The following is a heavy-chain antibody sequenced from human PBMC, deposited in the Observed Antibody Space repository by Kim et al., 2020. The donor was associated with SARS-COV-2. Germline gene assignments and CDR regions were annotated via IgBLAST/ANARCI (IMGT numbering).Heavy chain of an antibody. D-gene: IGHD1-26*01. CDR2: IKQDGSEK. V-gene: IGHV3-7*01. CDR1: GFTFSSYW. J-gene: IGHJ6*02. CDR3: ARDEWELLNYYYGMDV. Sequence: GGSLRLSCAASGFTFSSYWMSWVRQAPGKGLEWVANIKQDGSEKYYVDSVKGRFTISRDNAKNSLYLQMNSLRAEDTAVYYCARDEWELLNYYYGMDVWGQGTTVTVSS.